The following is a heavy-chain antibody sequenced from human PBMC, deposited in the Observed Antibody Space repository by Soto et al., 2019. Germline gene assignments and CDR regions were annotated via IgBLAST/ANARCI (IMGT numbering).Heavy chain of an antibody. Sequence: QVQLQESGPGLVKPSQTLSLTCTVSGGSISSGDYYWSWIRQPPGKGLEWIGYIYYSGSTYYNPSLKSRVTISVDTSKNQFSLKLSSVTAADTAVYYCARDGGVTGYNYYGMDVWGQGTTVTVSS. CDR2: IYYSGST. J-gene: IGHJ6*02. V-gene: IGHV4-30-4*01. CDR3: ARDGGVTGYNYYGMDV. CDR1: GGSISSGDYY. D-gene: IGHD2-15*01.